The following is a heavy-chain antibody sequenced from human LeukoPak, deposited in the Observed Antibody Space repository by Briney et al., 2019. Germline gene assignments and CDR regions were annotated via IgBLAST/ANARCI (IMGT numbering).Heavy chain of an antibody. CDR2: INHSGST. V-gene: IGHV4-39*07. J-gene: IGHJ4*02. Sequence: PSETLSLTCTVSGGSISSSSYYWSWIRQPPGKGLEWIGEINHSGSTNYNPSLKSRVTISVDTSKNQFSLKLSSVTAADTAVYYCARRRGSGYLLPFDYWGQGTLVTVSS. CDR1: GGSISSSSYY. D-gene: IGHD5-12*01. CDR3: ARRRGSGYLLPFDY.